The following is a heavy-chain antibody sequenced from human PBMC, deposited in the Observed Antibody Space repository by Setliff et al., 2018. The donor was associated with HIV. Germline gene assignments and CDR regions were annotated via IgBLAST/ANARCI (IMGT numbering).Heavy chain of an antibody. CDR2: ISSSSRTI. Sequence: GGSLRLSCAASVFTFSIHNMNWVRQAPGKGLEWLSYISSSSRTIYYADSVKGRFTISRDNSKNTLYLRMNSLRAEDTAVYYCAQAQTSVSGSYYQYLQHWGQGTLVTVSS. CDR1: VFTFSIHN. J-gene: IGHJ1*01. CDR3: AQAQTSVSGSYYQYLQH. V-gene: IGHV3-48*01. D-gene: IGHD3-10*01.